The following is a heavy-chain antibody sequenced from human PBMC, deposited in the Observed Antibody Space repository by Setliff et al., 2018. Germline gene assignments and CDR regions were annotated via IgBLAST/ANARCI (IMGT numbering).Heavy chain of an antibody. D-gene: IGHD6-19*01. V-gene: IGHV4-61*09. Sequence: PSETLSLTCTASGASVNSGYDNWNWLRQPAGKGLEWIGHINRRGSTNFTPSLKSRVPISLDTSKNQFSLNLTSVTAADTAVYYCARATSGWYSAYYYYMDVWGKGTTVTVSS. J-gene: IGHJ6*03. CDR3: ARATSGWYSAYYYYMDV. CDR2: INRRGST. CDR1: GASVNSGYDN.